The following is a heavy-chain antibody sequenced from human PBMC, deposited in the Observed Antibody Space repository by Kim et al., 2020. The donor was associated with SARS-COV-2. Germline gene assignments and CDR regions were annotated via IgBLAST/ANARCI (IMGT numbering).Heavy chain of an antibody. Sequence: SETLSLTCAVYGGSFSGYYWSWIRQPPGKGLEWIGEINHSGSTNYNPSLKSRVTISVDTSKNQFSLKLSSVTAADTAVYYCASKYYYDSSAPFPFAYWGRGALITVSS. CDR1: GGSFSGYY. CDR2: INHSGST. V-gene: IGHV4-34*01. CDR3: ASKYYYDSSAPFPFAY. J-gene: IGHJ4*02. D-gene: IGHD3-22*01.